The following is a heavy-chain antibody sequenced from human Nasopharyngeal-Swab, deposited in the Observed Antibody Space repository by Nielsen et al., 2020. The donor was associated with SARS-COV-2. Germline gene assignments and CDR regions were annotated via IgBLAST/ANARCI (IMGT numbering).Heavy chain of an antibody. Sequence: LRLSCTVSGGSISSGSYYWSWIRQPAGKGLEWIGRIYTSGSTNYNPSLKSRVTISVDTSKNQFSLKLSSVTAADTAVYYCARQAIVGATTYFDYWGQGTLVTVSS. D-gene: IGHD1-26*01. V-gene: IGHV4-61*02. CDR1: GGSISSGSYY. CDR3: ARQAIVGATTYFDY. J-gene: IGHJ4*02. CDR2: IYTSGST.